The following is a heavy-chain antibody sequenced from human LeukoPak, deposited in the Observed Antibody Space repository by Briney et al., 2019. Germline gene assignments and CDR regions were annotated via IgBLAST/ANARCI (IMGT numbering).Heavy chain of an antibody. CDR1: GFAFSSYA. D-gene: IGHD6-6*01. V-gene: IGHV3-48*02. Sequence: GGSLRLSCTASGFAFSSYAMAWVRQAPGKGLEWPSYISSSSKINYADSVKGRFTISRDNAKNSLCLQMISLRDEDTAVYYCARSANPGVHDFDPWGQGTLVTVSS. J-gene: IGHJ5*02. CDR2: ISSSSKI. CDR3: ARSANPGVHDFDP.